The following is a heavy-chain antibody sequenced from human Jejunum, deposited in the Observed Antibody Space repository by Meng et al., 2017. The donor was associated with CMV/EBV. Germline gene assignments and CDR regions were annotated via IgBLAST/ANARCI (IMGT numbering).Heavy chain of an antibody. Sequence: LKISCAASGFTFSNYAMTWVRQAPGKGLEWVSAISGSGGSTHYADSVKGRFTISRDNSNNTLYLQMNGLRAEDTAKYYCAKATDSWGQGTLVTVSS. CDR3: AKATDS. J-gene: IGHJ4*02. CDR1: GFTFSNYA. V-gene: IGHV3-23*01. CDR2: ISGSGGST.